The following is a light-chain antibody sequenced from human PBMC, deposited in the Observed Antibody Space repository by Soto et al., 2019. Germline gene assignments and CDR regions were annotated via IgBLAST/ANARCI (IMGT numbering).Light chain of an antibody. CDR2: SAS. V-gene: IGKV3-20*01. J-gene: IGKJ1*01. CDR3: QHSGSLPET. CDR1: QSVASRY. Sequence: EVVLTQSPGTLSLSPGERVTLSCRASQSVASRYLAWYQQKPGRAPRLLFYSASSRATHIPARFSGSVSGTDVTLTISRLEPEDCAVYYGQHSGSLPETFGQGTNVE.